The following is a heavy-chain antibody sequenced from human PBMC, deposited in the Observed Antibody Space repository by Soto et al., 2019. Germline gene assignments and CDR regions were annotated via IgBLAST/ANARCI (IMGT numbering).Heavy chain of an antibody. CDR3: ARKESDTIWGVVTTYDYYGMDV. CDR1: GYTFTSYG. Sequence: QVQLVQSGAEVKKPGASVKVSCKASGYTFTSYGISWVRQAPGQGLEWMGWIRAYNGNTNYAQKLQGRVTMTTDTSTSTAYMELRSLRSDDTAVYYCARKESDTIWGVVTTYDYYGMDVWGQGTTVTVSS. J-gene: IGHJ6*02. D-gene: IGHD3-3*01. CDR2: IRAYNGNT. V-gene: IGHV1-18*01.